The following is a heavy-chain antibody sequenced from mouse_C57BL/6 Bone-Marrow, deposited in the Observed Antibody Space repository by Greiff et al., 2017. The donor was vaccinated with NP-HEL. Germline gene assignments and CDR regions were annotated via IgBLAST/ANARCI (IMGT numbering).Heavy chain of an antibody. CDR3: ATTSLIYYGNYAWFAY. D-gene: IGHD2-1*01. CDR1: GFSLTRYG. J-gene: IGHJ3*01. V-gene: IGHV2-5*01. Sequence: QVQLKESGPGLVQPSQSLSITCTVSGFSLTRYGVHWVRQSPGKGLEWLGVIWRGGSTDYNAAFMSRLSITKDNSKSQVFFKMNSLQADDTTIYYCATTSLIYYGNYAWFAYWGQGTLVTVSA. CDR2: IWRGGST.